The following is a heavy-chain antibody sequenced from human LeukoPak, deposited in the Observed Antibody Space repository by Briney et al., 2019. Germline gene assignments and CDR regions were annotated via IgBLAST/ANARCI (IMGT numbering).Heavy chain of an antibody. CDR1: GFTFSSYA. D-gene: IGHD3-22*01. J-gene: IGHJ4*02. Sequence: GGSLRLSCAASGFTFSSYAMSWVGQAPGKGLEWVSAISGSGGSTYYAGSVKGRFNISRDNSKNTLYLQMNSLRAEDRAVYYCAKDSPYNYDSSGYYHKWGQGNVVTVSA. CDR2: ISGSGGST. V-gene: IGHV3-23*01. CDR3: AKDSPYNYDSSGYYHK.